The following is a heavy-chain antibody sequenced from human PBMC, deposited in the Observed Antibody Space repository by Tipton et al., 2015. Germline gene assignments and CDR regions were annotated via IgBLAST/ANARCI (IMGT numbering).Heavy chain of an antibody. V-gene: IGHV3-21*01. Sequence: SLRLSCAASGFTFSSSALSWVRQAPGKGLEWVSLFSRTGAYIYYADSVKGRFTISRDNAKSSLYLQMNSLRAEDSAIYYCARGRFGDLPYFDSWGQGTLVTVSS. CDR3: ARGRFGDLPYFDS. CDR2: FSRTGAYI. J-gene: IGHJ4*02. D-gene: IGHD3-10*01. CDR1: GFTFSSSA.